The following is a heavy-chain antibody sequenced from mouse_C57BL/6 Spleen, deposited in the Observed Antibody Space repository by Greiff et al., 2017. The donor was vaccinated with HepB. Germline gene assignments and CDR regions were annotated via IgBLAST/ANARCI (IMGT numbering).Heavy chain of an antibody. Sequence: VQGVESGPGLVQPSQSLSITCTVSGFSLTSYGVHWVRQPPGKGLEWLGVIWSGGSTDYNAAFISRLSISKDNSKSQVFFKMNSLQADDTAIYYCASHYYGSSSYAMDYWGQGTSVTVSS. D-gene: IGHD1-1*01. CDR1: GFSLTSYG. CDR3: ASHYYGSSSYAMDY. J-gene: IGHJ4*01. V-gene: IGHV2-4*01. CDR2: IWSGGST.